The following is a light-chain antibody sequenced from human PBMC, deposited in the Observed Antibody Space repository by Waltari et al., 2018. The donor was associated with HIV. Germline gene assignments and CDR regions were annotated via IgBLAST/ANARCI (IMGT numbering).Light chain of an antibody. Sequence: DIQMTQSPSALSASIGDRVTITCRAIQTISNYLNWYQQKPGKAPKLLIYAASSLQSGVPSRFSGSGSGSDFTLTINSLQPEDSATYYCQQSYSTLWTFGQGSKVEIK. CDR1: QTISNY. J-gene: IGKJ1*01. CDR3: QQSYSTLWT. CDR2: AAS. V-gene: IGKV1-39*01.